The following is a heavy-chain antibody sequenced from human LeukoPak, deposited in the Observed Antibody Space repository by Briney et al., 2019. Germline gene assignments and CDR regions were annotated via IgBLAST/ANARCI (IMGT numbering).Heavy chain of an antibody. D-gene: IGHD3-22*01. CDR3: ARDLLPHDYYDSSGYTEGP. CDR2: ISAYNGNT. Sequence: ASVKVSCKASGYTFTGYYMHWVRQAPGQGLEWMGWISAYNGNTNYAQKLQGRVTMTTDTSTSTAYMELRSLRSDDTAVYYCARDLLPHDYYDSSGYTEGPRGQGTLVTVSS. J-gene: IGHJ5*02. V-gene: IGHV1-18*04. CDR1: GYTFTGYY.